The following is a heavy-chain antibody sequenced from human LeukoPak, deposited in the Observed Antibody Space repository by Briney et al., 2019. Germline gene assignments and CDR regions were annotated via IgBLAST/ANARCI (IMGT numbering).Heavy chain of an antibody. CDR2: ISAYNGNT. Sequence: GASVKVSCKASGYTFTSYGISWVRQAPGQGLEWMGWISAYNGNTNYAQKFQGRVTITADKSTSTAYMELSSLRSEDTAVYYCAGIGSSPPFDYWGQGTLVTVSS. CDR1: GYTFTSYG. J-gene: IGHJ4*02. D-gene: IGHD6-13*01. V-gene: IGHV1-18*01. CDR3: AGIGSSPPFDY.